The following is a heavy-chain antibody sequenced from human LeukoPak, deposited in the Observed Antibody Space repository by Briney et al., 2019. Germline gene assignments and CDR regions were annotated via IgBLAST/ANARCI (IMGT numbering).Heavy chain of an antibody. D-gene: IGHD5-24*01. CDR1: GGSISSYY. CDR2: IYYSGST. CDR3: ARARITSGHPYHYYYMDV. V-gene: IGHV4-59*01. Sequence: SETLSLTCTVSGGSISSYYWSWIRQPPGKGLEWIGYIYYSGSTNYNPSLKSRVTISVDTSKNQFSLKLSSVTAADTAVYYCARARITSGHPYHYYYMDVWGKGTTVTVSS. J-gene: IGHJ6*03.